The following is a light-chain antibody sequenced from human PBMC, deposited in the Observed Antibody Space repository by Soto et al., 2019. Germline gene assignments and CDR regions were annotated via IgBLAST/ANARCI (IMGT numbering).Light chain of an antibody. J-gene: IGKJ4*01. CDR2: DAS. Sequence: EIVLTQSPATLSLSPGDSATLSCRASQSVSSSLAWYQQKPGQAPRLLIYDASNRATGIPARFSGSGSGTDFTLTISSLEPEDCAVYYCQQRSNWPRLTFGGGTKVEIK. CDR1: QSVSSS. CDR3: QQRSNWPRLT. V-gene: IGKV3-11*01.